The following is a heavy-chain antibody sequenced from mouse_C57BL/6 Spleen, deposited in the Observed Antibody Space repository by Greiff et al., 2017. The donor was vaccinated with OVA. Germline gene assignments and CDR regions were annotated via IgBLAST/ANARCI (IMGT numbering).Heavy chain of an antibody. V-gene: IGHV1-82*01. CDR2: IYPGDGDT. CDR3: AREGDYGSSPLYWYFDV. Sequence: QVQLQQSGPELVKPGASVKISCKASGYAFSSSWMNWVKQRPGKGLEWIGRIYPGDGDTNYNGKFKGKATLTVDKSSSTAYMQLSSLTSEDSAVYFYAREGDYGSSPLYWYFDVWGTGTTVTVSS. J-gene: IGHJ1*03. CDR1: GYAFSSSW. D-gene: IGHD1-1*01.